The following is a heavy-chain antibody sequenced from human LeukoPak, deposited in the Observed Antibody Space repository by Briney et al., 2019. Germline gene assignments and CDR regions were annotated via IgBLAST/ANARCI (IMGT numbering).Heavy chain of an antibody. Sequence: GGSLRLSCAASGFTFDDYGMSWVRHAPGKGLEWVSGINWNGGSTGYADSVKGRFTISRDNAKNSLYLQMNSLRAEDTAVYYCARRLGKTYYFDYWGQGTLVTVSS. CDR1: GFTFDDYG. CDR2: INWNGGST. J-gene: IGHJ4*02. V-gene: IGHV3-20*04. D-gene: IGHD3-16*01. CDR3: ARRLGKTYYFDY.